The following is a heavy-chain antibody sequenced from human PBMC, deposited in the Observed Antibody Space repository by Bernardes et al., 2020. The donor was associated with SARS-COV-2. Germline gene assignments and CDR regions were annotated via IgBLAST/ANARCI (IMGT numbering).Heavy chain of an antibody. CDR2: LYYTGST. D-gene: IGHD3-9*01. Sequence: SETLSLTCTVSGGSISAYYWSWFRQPPGKGLEWIGYLYYTGSTNYNPSLQSRVTISVDTSKNQFSLKLSSVTAADTAVYYCARGFDSNSPYYYGMDVWGQGTTVTVSS. V-gene: IGHV4-59*01. CDR3: ARGFDSNSPYYYGMDV. J-gene: IGHJ6*02. CDR1: GGSISAYY.